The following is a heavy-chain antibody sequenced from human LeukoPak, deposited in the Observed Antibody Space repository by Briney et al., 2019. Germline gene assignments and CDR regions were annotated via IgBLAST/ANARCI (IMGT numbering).Heavy chain of an antibody. D-gene: IGHD3-16*01. CDR2: TYYRSKWYI. CDR1: GDSVSTNIAA. J-gene: IGHJ4*02. V-gene: IGHV6-1*01. Sequence: SQTLSLTCVISGDSVSTNIAAWNWIRQSPSRGLEWLGRTYYRSKWYIDYAPSVKGRITINPDTSKNQFSLQLNSVISEDTAVYYCARDQGGLDHWGQGTLVTVSS. CDR3: ARDQGGLDH.